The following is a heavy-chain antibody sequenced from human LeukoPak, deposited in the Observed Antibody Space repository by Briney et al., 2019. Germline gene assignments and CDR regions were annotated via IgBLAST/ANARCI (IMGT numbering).Heavy chain of an antibody. J-gene: IGHJ6*02. V-gene: IGHV4-59*08. CDR1: GGSISSYY. CDR3: ARPSGDRGYGMDV. D-gene: IGHD7-27*01. Sequence: SETLSLTCTVSGGSISSYYWSWTRQPPGKGLEWIGYIYYSGSTNYNPSLKSRVTISVDTSKNQFSLKLSSVTAADTAVYYCARPSGDRGYGMDVWGQGTTVTVSS. CDR2: IYYSGST.